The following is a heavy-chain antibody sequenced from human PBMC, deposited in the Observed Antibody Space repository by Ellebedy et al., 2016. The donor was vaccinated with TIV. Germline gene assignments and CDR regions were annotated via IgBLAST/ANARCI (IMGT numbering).Heavy chain of an antibody. J-gene: IGHJ3*02. D-gene: IGHD2-21*01. CDR1: GGSINNGEYS. Sequence: LRLXXAVSGGSINNGEYSWSWIRQPPGKGLEWIGHIYHSGSTDYSPSLQSRVTMSVDRSKNQFSLKLTSVTAADTAVYYCARRSVIAPNDAFDIWGQGTMATVSS. CDR2: IYHSGST. CDR3: ARRSVIAPNDAFDI. V-gene: IGHV4-30-2*01.